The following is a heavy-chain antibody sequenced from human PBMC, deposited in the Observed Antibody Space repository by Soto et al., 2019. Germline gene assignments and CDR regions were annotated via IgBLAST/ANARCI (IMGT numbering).Heavy chain of an antibody. Sequence: SQNLSLTCAISGDSVSSNSVTWNWIRQSPSGGLEWLGKTYYTSTWNNVYAGSVKSRITINPDTSKNQVSLQVNSVTPEDTAVYYCARQWSKSGWIGYDIWVQGTRVTVSS. CDR1: GDSVSSNSVT. CDR3: ARQWSKSGWIGYDI. D-gene: IGHD6-25*01. J-gene: IGHJ3*02. V-gene: IGHV6-1*01. CDR2: TYYTSTWNN.